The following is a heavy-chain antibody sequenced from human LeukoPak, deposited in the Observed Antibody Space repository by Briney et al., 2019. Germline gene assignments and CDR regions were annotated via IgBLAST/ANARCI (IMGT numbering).Heavy chain of an antibody. CDR2: ISAYNGNT. V-gene: IGHV1-18*01. CDR1: GYPFYNFG. D-gene: IGHD4-17*01. CDR3: ARDRVGGDLTGVSLY. Sequence: ASVKVSCTASGYPFYNFGLTWVRQAPGQGLEWMGWISAYNGNTHYAQKFRGRLTLTTETSTSTAYLELRSLKSDDTAVYYCARDRVGGDLTGVSLYWGQGTLVTVSS. J-gene: IGHJ4*01.